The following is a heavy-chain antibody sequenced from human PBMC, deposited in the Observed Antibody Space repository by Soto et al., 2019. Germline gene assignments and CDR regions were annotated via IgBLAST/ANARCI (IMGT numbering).Heavy chain of an antibody. J-gene: IGHJ4*02. D-gene: IGHD2-15*01. CDR2: IYPGDSDT. CDR1: GYSFTSYW. CDR3: ARQSNRGPRYCSGGSCETPYDY. Sequence: GESLKISCKGSGYSFTSYWIDWVRQMPGKGLEWMGIIYPGDSDTRYSPSFQGQVTISADKSISTAYLQWSSLKASDTAMYYCARQSNRGPRYCSGGSCETPYDYWGQGTLVTVSS. V-gene: IGHV5-51*01.